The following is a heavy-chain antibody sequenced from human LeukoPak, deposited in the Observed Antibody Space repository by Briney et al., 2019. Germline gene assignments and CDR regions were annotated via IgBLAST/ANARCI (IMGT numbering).Heavy chain of an antibody. CDR3: ARDSLHYYYGMDV. J-gene: IGHJ6*02. CDR2: ISSSSSTI. V-gene: IGHV3-48*01. CDR1: GFTFSSYS. Sequence: PGGSLRLSCAASGFTFSSYSMNWVRQAPGKGLEWVSYISSSSSTIYYADSVKGRFTISRDNAKNSLYLQMNSLRAEDTAVYYCARDSLHYYYGMDVWGQGPRSPSP.